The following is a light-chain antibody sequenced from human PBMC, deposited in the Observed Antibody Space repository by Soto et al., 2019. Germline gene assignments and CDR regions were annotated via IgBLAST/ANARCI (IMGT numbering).Light chain of an antibody. V-gene: IGKV1-27*01. CDR1: QGIYNY. CDR2: AAS. J-gene: IGKJ4*01. CDR3: QKYNTAPLT. Sequence: DIQMTQSPSSLSASVGDRVTITCRASQGIYNYLAWFQQKPGKVPKLLIYAASALQSGVPSRFSGSGSVTDFTLTISGLQPEDVATYYCQKYNTAPLTFGGGTKVESK.